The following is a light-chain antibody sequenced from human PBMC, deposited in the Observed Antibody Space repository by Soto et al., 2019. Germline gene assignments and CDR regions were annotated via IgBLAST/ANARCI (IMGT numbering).Light chain of an antibody. J-gene: IGKJ1*01. V-gene: IGKV3-15*01. CDR1: QSVGSN. CDR3: QHYNNWPRT. Sequence: EIVMTQSPATLSVSPGERATLSCRASQSVGSNLAWYQQTPGQAPRLLIYGASTRATGIPARFSGSGSGTEFTLTISSLQSEDFAVYYCQHYNNWPRTFGQGTKVEIK. CDR2: GAS.